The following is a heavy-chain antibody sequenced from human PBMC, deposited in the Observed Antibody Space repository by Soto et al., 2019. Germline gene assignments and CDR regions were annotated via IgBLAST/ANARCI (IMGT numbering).Heavy chain of an antibody. J-gene: IGHJ4*02. CDR1: RFTFSSYS. CDR2: ISSSSSYI. D-gene: IGHD3-3*01. V-gene: IGHV3-21*01. Sequence: GGSLRLSCAASRFTFSSYSMNWVRQAPGKGLEWVSSISSSSSYIYYADSVKGRFTISRDNAKNSLYLQMNSLRAEDTAVYYCARDDYDFWSGYYNPFYFDYWGQGTLVTVSS. CDR3: ARDDYDFWSGYYNPFYFDY.